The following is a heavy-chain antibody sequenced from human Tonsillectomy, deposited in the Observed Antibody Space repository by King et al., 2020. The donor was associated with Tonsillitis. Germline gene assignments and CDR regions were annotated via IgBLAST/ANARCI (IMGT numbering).Heavy chain of an antibody. Sequence: VQLQQWGAGLLKPSETLSLTCAVSGGSFSGFLWNWVRQPPGKGLEWIGQINHSGSPNYNPSLKSRVTMSIETSKSQFSLKLTSMTAADTAVYYCARGPSPIFGVGFVPPTYFDSWGQGTLVNVSS. J-gene: IGHJ4*02. CDR2: INHSGSP. CDR1: GGSFSGFL. D-gene: IGHD3-3*01. CDR3: ARGPSPIFGVGFVPPTYFDS. V-gene: IGHV4-34*01.